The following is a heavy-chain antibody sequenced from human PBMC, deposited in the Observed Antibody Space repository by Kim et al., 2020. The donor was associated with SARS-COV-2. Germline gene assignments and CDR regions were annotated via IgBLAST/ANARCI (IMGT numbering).Heavy chain of an antibody. Sequence: ANYAQKFQGRVTITADKSTSTAYMELSSLRSEDTAVYYCARVEMRDAFDIWGQGTMVTVSS. V-gene: IGHV1-69*04. CDR2: A. J-gene: IGHJ3*02. CDR3: ARVEMRDAFDI.